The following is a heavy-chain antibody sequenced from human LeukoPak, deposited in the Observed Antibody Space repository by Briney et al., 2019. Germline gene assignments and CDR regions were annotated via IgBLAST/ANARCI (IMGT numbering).Heavy chain of an antibody. J-gene: IGHJ4*02. CDR1: GGSTSNYY. D-gene: IGHD5-12*01. CDR3: ARHFLRGGFDS. CDR2: IFQSGDA. Sequence: SETLSLTCAVSGGSTSNYYWSWIRQPPGKGLEWIAYIFQSGDARYNPSLKSRVTIALDTSKNQFSLTLSSVTAADTAVYYCARHFLRGGFDSWGQGVLVPVSS. V-gene: IGHV4-59*08.